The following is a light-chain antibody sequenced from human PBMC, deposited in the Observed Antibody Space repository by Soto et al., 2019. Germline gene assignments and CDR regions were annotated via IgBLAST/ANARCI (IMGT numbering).Light chain of an antibody. CDR1: QNVYINS. CDR3: QQYGVSPLT. Sequence: EIVLTQSPGTLSLSPGERVTLSCRASQNVYINSLAWYQQKPGQTPRLLIYGASTRAAAVPDRFSGSGSGTDFALSIDGLGPVDFAIYYCQQYGVSPLTFGPGTRVD. V-gene: IGKV3-20*01. J-gene: IGKJ3*01. CDR2: GAS.